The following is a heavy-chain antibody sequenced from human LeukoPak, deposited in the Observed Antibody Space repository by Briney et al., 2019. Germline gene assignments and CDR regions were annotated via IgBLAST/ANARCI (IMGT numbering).Heavy chain of an antibody. D-gene: IGHD3-10*01. CDR2: IYYSGST. J-gene: IGHJ6*03. CDR1: GGSISSYY. Sequence: PSETLSLTCTVSGGSISSYYWSWIRQPPGKGLEWIGYIYYSGSTNYNPSLKSRVTISVDTSKNQFSLKLSSVTAADTAVYYCARAPYGSATNNYYMDVWGKGTTVTVSS. V-gene: IGHV4-59*01. CDR3: ARAPYGSATNNYYMDV.